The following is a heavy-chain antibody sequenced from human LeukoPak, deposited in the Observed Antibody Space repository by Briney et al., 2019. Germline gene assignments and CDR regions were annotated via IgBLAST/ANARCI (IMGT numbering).Heavy chain of an antibody. CDR3: ARSKVPDIVVVPAAQVPGLNWFDP. Sequence: ASVKVSYKASGYTFTSYDINWVRQATGQGLEWMGWMNPNSGNTGYAQKFQGRVTMTRNTSISTAYMELSSLRSEDTAVYYCARSKVPDIVVVPAAQVPGLNWFDPWGQGTLVTVSS. CDR1: GYTFTSYD. D-gene: IGHD2-2*01. V-gene: IGHV1-8*01. J-gene: IGHJ5*02. CDR2: MNPNSGNT.